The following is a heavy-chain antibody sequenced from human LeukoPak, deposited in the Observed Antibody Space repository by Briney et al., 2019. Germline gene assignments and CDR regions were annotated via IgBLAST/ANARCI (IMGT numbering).Heavy chain of an antibody. Sequence: ASLKLSRKVSGYTLTPLFMHSVRQAPGNELEWMGGLDPVDGETIYAHKFQGTVTMTENTSTDTAHMELSSLRSEDTAVYFCATARYGDLIYWGEGALVTVSS. D-gene: IGHD4-17*01. CDR3: ATARYGDLIY. J-gene: IGHJ4*02. CDR1: GYTLTPLF. CDR2: LDPVDGET. V-gene: IGHV1-24*01.